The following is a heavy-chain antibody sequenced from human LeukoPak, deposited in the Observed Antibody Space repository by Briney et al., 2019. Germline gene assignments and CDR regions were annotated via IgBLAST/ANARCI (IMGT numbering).Heavy chain of an antibody. Sequence: GRSLRLSCAASGFSFSSYGMHWARQAPGKGLEWVALISYDGRGKYYADSVKGRFTISRDNSKSTVYLQMNSLRAEDTAVYYCARETGDFDSWGQGTLVIVSS. CDR2: ISYDGRGK. D-gene: IGHD7-27*01. J-gene: IGHJ4*02. V-gene: IGHV3-30*03. CDR1: GFSFSSYG. CDR3: ARETGDFDS.